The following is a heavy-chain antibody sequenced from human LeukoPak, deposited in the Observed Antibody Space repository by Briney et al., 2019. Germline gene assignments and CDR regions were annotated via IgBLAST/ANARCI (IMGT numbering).Heavy chain of an antibody. CDR1: GFTFSSYG. Sequence: GRALRLSCAASGFTFSSYGMHWVRQAPGKGLEWVAVISYGGSNKYYADSVKGRFTISRDNSKNTLYLQMNSLRAEDTAVYYCAKDLTITMIVVVITALDYWGQGTLVTVSS. J-gene: IGHJ4*02. V-gene: IGHV3-30*18. D-gene: IGHD3-22*01. CDR2: ISYGGSNK. CDR3: AKDLTITMIVVVITALDY.